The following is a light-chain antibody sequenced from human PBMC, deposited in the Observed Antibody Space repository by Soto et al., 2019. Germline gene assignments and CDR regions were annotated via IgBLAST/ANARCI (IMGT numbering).Light chain of an antibody. V-gene: IGLV1-47*01. CDR3: AAWDDSLSVV. CDR2: SNN. J-gene: IGLJ2*01. CDR1: SFNFGSNY. Sequence: QSVLTQPPSASGTPGQRVTISCSGSSFNFGSNYVYWYQQLPGTAPKLLIYSNNQRPSGVPDRFSGSKSGTSGSLAISGLRSEDEADYYCAAWDDSLSVVFGGGTKLTVL.